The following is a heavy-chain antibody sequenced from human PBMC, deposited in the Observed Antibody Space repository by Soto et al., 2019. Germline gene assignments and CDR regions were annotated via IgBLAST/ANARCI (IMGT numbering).Heavy chain of an antibody. Sequence: EVQLVETGGGLIQPGGSLRLSCAASGFTVRNNLMTWVRQPPGKGLEWVSSISSSSSYIYYADSVKGRFTISRDNAKNSLYLQMNSLRAEDTAVYYCARTFSGSLDGDWGQGTLVTVSS. CDR3: ARTFSGSLDGD. D-gene: IGHD1-26*01. CDR1: GFTVRNNL. V-gene: IGHV3-21*01. CDR2: ISSSSSYI. J-gene: IGHJ4*02.